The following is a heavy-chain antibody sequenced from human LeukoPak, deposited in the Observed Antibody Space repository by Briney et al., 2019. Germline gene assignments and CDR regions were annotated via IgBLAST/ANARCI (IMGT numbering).Heavy chain of an antibody. CDR2: ISDDGRNK. CDR3: ARGGGYYRPLIDY. V-gene: IGHV3-30*03. Sequence: GGSLRLSCAASGFSFISYGMHWVRQAPGKGLEWVGVISDDGRNKYYADSVKGRFTISRDNSKNTLYLQMNSLRAEDTAVYYCARGGGYYRPLIDYWGQGTLVTVSS. J-gene: IGHJ4*02. D-gene: IGHD3-22*01. CDR1: GFSFISYG.